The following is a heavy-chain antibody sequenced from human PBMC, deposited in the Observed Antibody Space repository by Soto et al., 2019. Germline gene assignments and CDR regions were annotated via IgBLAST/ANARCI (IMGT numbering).Heavy chain of an antibody. Sequence: QVQLVQSGAEVKRPGSSVKVSCQTSGGTFRTYTINWVRQAPGQGLEWMGRIIPILDGANYAQKLQGRVTITADKSTSTPHRELRSLRSEDTAVYYCARSIQEEIGVAGPKDIWFDPWGQGTLVPVSS. D-gene: IGHD6-19*01. CDR3: ARSIQEEIGVAGPKDIWFDP. J-gene: IGHJ5*02. V-gene: IGHV1-69*02. CDR1: GGTFRTYT. CDR2: IIPILDGA.